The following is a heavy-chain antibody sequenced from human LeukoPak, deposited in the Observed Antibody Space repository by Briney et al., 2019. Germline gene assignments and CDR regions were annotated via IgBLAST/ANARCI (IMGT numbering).Heavy chain of an antibody. CDR3: ARLYCSSTSCFLDAFDI. CDR1: GGSISSYY. J-gene: IGHJ3*02. CDR2: IYYSGST. D-gene: IGHD2-2*01. V-gene: IGHV4-59*08. Sequence: SETLSLTCTVSGGSISSYYWSWIRQPPGKGLEWIGYIYYSGSTNYNPSLKSRVTISVDTSKHQFSLKLSSVTAADTAVYYCARLYCSSTSCFLDAFDIWGQGTMVTVSS.